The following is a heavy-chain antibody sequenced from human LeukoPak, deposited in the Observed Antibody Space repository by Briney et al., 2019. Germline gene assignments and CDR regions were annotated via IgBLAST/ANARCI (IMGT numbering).Heavy chain of an antibody. Sequence: GGSLRLSCAASGFTFSSYGMHCVRQAPGKGLEWVAVISYDGSNKYYADSVKGRFTISRDNSKNTLYLQMNSLRAEDTAVYYCAKDTATLFYYYGMDVWGQGTTVTVSS. V-gene: IGHV3-30*18. CDR1: GFTFSSYG. CDR2: ISYDGSNK. J-gene: IGHJ6*02. CDR3: AKDTATLFYYYGMDV.